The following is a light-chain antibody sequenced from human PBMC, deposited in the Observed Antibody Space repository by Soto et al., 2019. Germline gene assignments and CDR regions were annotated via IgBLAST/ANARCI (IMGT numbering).Light chain of an antibody. CDR1: QSVSSY. V-gene: IGKV3-11*01. CDR2: DAS. CDR3: QQRSNSPLT. J-gene: IGKJ4*01. Sequence: EIVLTQSPATLALSPGERATLSCRASQSVSSYLAWYQQKPGQAPRLLIYDASNRATGIPARFSGSGSGTDFTLTISSLEPEDFAVYYCQQRSNSPLTVGGGTQVEIK.